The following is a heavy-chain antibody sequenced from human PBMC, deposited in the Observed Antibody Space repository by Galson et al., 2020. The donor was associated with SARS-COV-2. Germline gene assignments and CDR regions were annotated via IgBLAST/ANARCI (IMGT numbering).Heavy chain of an antibody. D-gene: IGHD5-12*01. CDR3: ARDQGGYEVGYFDY. CDR1: GGSISSGGYY. CDR2: IYYSGST. V-gene: IGHV4-31*03. J-gene: IGHJ4*02. Sequence: ASETLSLTCTVSGGSISSGGYYWSWIRQHPGKGLEWIGYIYYSGSTYYNPSLKSRVTISVDTSKNQFSLKLSSVTAADTAVYYCARDQGGYEVGYFDYWGQGTLVTVSS.